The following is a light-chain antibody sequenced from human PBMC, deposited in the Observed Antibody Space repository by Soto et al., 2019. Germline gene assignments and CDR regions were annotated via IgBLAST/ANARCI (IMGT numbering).Light chain of an antibody. CDR1: QSINSW. J-gene: IGKJ3*01. CDR2: RAS. CDR3: QQYNSYFFT. Sequence: DIQMTQSPSTLSASVGDRVNITCRASQSINSWLAWYQQKPGKAPKLLIYRASDLQTGVPSRFSGSGSGTEFTLTISSLQTDDFANYYCQQYNSYFFTFGPGTKVDVK. V-gene: IGKV1-5*03.